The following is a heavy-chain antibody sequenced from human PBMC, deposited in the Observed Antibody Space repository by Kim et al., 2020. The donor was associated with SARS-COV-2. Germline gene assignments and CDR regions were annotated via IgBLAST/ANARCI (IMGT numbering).Heavy chain of an antibody. J-gene: IGHJ5*02. CDR1: GVSISSYY. V-gene: IGHV4-59*01. CDR2: IYYSGST. CDR3: ARVALGYCTSTSCHKGFDP. Sequence: SGTLSLTCTVSGVSISSYYWSWIRQPPGKGLEWIGYIYYSGSTNYNPSLKSRVTISVDTSKNQFSLKLSSVTAADTAVYYCARVALGYCTSTSCHKGFDPWGQGTLVTVSS. D-gene: IGHD2-2*01.